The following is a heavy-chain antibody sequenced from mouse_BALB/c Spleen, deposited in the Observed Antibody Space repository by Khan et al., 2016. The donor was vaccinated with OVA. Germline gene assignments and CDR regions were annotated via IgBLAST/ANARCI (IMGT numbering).Heavy chain of an antibody. V-gene: IGHV1S29*02. J-gene: IGHJ3*01. D-gene: IGHD1-2*01. Sequence: VRLQQSGPELVKPGASVKISCKASGYTFTDYNMDWVKQSHGKTLEWIGYIYPNNGGTGYNQKFKTKATLTVDNYSSTAYMELRSLTSEDSAVYYCGRSGYGSFAYWGHGTLVTVSA. CDR1: GYTFTDYN. CDR2: IYPNNGGT. CDR3: GRSGYGSFAY.